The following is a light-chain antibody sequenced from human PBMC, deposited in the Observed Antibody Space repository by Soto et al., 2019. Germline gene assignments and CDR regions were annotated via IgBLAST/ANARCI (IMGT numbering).Light chain of an antibody. V-gene: IGLV2-14*03. CDR3: SSYTSSSPRV. CDR2: AVS. Sequence: QSVLTQPASVSGSPGQSITISCTGTSSDVGAYGYVSWYQQHPDKAPKLMIYAVSYRPPGVSNRFSGSKSVNTATLTISGLQAEDEADYYCSSYTSSSPRVFGTGTKSPS. CDR1: SSDVGAYGY. J-gene: IGLJ1*01.